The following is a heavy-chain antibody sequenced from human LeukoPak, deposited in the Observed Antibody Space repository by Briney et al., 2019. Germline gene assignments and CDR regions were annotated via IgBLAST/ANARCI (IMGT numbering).Heavy chain of an antibody. Sequence: RGGSLRLSCVTSGITFSNYYMHWVRQVPGEGQVWVSHIIQDGSVTSYADSVKGRFTISRDNAKNTVYLQLNNLTAVDTAVYYCATEDYRGPGYWGQGTLVTVSS. CDR3: ATEDYRGPGY. D-gene: IGHD3-16*01. V-gene: IGHV3-74*01. CDR1: GITFSNYY. J-gene: IGHJ4*02. CDR2: IIQDGSVT.